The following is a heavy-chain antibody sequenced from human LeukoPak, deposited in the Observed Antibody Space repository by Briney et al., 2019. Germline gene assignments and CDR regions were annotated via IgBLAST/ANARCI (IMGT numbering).Heavy chain of an antibody. V-gene: IGHV3-66*01. CDR1: GFVVSGNH. CDR3: AGYGGYSF. CDR2: ISGSGST. Sequence: GGSLRLSCAASGFVVSGNHMTWVRQAPGKGLEWVSVISGSGSTFYADSVKGRLTISRDISKNTVYLQMNNLRAEDTAVYYCAGYGGYSFWGQGTLVTVSS. J-gene: IGHJ4*02. D-gene: IGHD4-23*01.